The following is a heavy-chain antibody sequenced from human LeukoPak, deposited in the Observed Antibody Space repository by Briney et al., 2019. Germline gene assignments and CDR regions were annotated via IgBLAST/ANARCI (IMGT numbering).Heavy chain of an antibody. J-gene: IGHJ5*02. D-gene: IGHD1-1*01. CDR2: IYYHENT. CDR3: AHTITRNWFDP. Sequence: PSQTLSLTCTVSGNSISSSSDYWGWIRQAPGKGLEWIGSIYYHENTYYNSSLKSRVTISVDTSKNQFSLKLNSVTAADTAVYYCAHTITRNWFDPWGQGTLVTVSS. V-gene: IGHV4-39*07. CDR1: GNSISSSSDY.